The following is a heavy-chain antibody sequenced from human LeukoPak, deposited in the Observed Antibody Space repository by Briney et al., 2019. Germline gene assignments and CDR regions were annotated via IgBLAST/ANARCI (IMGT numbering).Heavy chain of an antibody. CDR2: IYHSGST. CDR3: ARAPYCSGGSCYFLEVYFDY. Sequence: PSETLSLTCTVSGYSISSGYYWGWIRQPPGKGLEWIGSIYHSGSTYYNPSLKSRVTISVDTSKNQFSLKLSSVTAADTAVYYCARAPYCSGGSCYFLEVYFDYWGQGTLVTVSS. V-gene: IGHV4-38-2*02. D-gene: IGHD2-15*01. CDR1: GYSISSGYY. J-gene: IGHJ4*02.